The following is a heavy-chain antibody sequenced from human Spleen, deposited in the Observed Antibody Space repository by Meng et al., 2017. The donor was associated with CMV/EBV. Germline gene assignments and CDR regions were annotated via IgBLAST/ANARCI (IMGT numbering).Heavy chain of an antibody. CDR1: GFTFDDYT. CDR2: ISWNSAIR. Sequence: SLKISCAASGFTFDDYTMYWVRQTPGKGLEWVSAISWNSAIRDYAGSVKGRFIISRDNAKKTLYLQMNTLRIEDTALYYCARDCSSTSCSDAFDIWGQGTMVT. D-gene: IGHD2-2*01. J-gene: IGHJ3*02. V-gene: IGHV3-9*01. CDR3: ARDCSSTSCSDAFDI.